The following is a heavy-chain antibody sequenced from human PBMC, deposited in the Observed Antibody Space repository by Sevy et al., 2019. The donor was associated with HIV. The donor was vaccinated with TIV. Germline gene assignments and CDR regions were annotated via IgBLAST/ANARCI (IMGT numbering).Heavy chain of an antibody. Sequence: GGSLRLSCAASGFTFDDYGMHWVRQAPGKGLEWVSGISRNSDSIGYADSVKGRFTISRDNAKNSLYLQMNSLRAEDTALYYCAKGGGAYRKYYYYMDVWGKGPTVTVSS. CDR1: GFTFDDYG. CDR3: AKGGGAYRKYYYYMDV. D-gene: IGHD4-4*01. CDR2: ISRNSDSI. V-gene: IGHV3-9*01. J-gene: IGHJ6*03.